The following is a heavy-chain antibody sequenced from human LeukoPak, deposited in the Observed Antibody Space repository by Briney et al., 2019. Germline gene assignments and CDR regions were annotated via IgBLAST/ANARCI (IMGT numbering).Heavy chain of an antibody. CDR3: AKDLGYCSGGSCYSDY. V-gene: IGHV3-30*14. D-gene: IGHD2-15*01. Sequence: GGSLRLSCAASGFTFSSYAMHWVRQAPGKGLEWVAVISYDGSNKYYADSVKGRFTISRDNSKNTLYLQMNSLSAEDTAVYYCAKDLGYCSGGSCYSDYWGQGTLVTVSS. CDR1: GFTFSSYA. CDR2: ISYDGSNK. J-gene: IGHJ4*02.